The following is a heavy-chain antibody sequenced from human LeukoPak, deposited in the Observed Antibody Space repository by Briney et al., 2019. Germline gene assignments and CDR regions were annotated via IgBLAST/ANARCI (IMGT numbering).Heavy chain of an antibody. Sequence: GGSLRLSCAASGFTFSNAWMSWVRQAPGKGLEWVGRIKSKTDGGTTDYAAPVKVRFTISRDDPNNTLYLQVKSLKTEDTAVYYCTTVYCSGDSCYYYWGQGTLVTVSS. CDR2: IKSKTDGGTT. J-gene: IGHJ4*02. D-gene: IGHD2-15*01. CDR1: GFTFSNAW. CDR3: TTVYCSGDSCYYY. V-gene: IGHV3-15*01.